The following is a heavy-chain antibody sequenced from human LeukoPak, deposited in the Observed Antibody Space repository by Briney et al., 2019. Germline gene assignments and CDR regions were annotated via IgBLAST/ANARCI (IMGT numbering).Heavy chain of an antibody. J-gene: IGHJ4*02. CDR2: MNPNSGNT. Sequence: ASVKVSCKASGCTFTSYDINWVRQATGQGLEWMGWMNPNSGNTGYAQKFQGRVTITRNTSISTAYMELSSLRSEDTAVYYCARDRYDSSGYYYGYFDYWGQGTLVTVSS. CDR1: GCTFTSYD. V-gene: IGHV1-8*03. D-gene: IGHD3-22*01. CDR3: ARDRYDSSGYYYGYFDY.